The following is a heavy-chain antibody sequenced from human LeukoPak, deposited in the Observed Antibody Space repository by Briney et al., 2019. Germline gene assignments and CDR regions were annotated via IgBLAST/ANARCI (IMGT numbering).Heavy chain of an antibody. V-gene: IGHV3-30*03. J-gene: IGHJ4*02. CDR3: ASASY. Sequence: SGGSLRLSCAASGFTFSSYGIHWVRQAPGKGLEWVAVISHDGSKKYYADSVKGRFTISRDNAKNSLYLQMNSLRAEDTAVYYCASASYWGQGTLVTVSS. CDR2: ISHDGSKK. CDR1: GFTFSSYG.